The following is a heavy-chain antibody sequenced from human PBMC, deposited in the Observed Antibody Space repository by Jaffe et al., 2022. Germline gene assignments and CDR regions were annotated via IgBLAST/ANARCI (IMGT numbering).Heavy chain of an antibody. CDR3: AREVGSSTVPSHFDY. D-gene: IGHD2-2*01. Sequence: QVQLQESGPGLVKPSQTLSLTCTVSGGSISSGSYYWSWIRQPAGKELEWIGRIYTGDSANYNPSLKSRVTISLDTSKNQFSLKLTSVTAADTAVYYCAREVGSSTVPSHFDYWGQGTLVTVSS. CDR2: IYTGDSA. CDR1: GGSISSGSYY. V-gene: IGHV4-61*02. J-gene: IGHJ4*02.